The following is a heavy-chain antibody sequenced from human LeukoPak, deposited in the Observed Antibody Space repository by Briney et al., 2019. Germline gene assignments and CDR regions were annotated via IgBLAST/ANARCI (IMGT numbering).Heavy chain of an antibody. CDR2: ISSSGGTT. CDR1: GFTFSIYA. J-gene: IGHJ3*02. Sequence: GGSLRLSCAASGFTFSIYAMHWVRQAPGKGLEYVSAISSSGGTTYYANSVKGRFTISRDNSKNTLYLQMGSLRAEDTAVYYCASLDYDILTSDAFDIWGQGTMVTVSS. V-gene: IGHV3-64*01. D-gene: IGHD3-9*01. CDR3: ASLDYDILTSDAFDI.